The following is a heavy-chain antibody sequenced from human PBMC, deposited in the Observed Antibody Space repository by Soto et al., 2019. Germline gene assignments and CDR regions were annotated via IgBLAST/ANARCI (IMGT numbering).Heavy chain of an antibody. V-gene: IGHV3-33*01. CDR2: IWYDGSNK. J-gene: IGHJ4*02. CDR3: ARDRYSNAWYDLDY. CDR1: GFTFSSYG. D-gene: IGHD6-19*01. Sequence: QVQQEESGGGVVQPGRSLRLSCAASGFTFSSYGMHWVRQAPGKGLEWVAVIWYDGSNKYYADSVKGRFTISRDNSKNTLYLQMNSLRAEDTAVYYCARDRYSNAWYDLDYWGQGTLVTVSP.